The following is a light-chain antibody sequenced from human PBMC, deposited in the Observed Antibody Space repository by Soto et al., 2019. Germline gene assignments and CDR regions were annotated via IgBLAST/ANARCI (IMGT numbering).Light chain of an antibody. CDR3: CSYAGSSTYI. CDR2: EGS. Sequence: QSVLTQPASVSGSPGQSITISCTGTSSDVGSHNLVSWYQQHPDRAPKLMIYEGSKRPSGVSNHFSGSKSGNTASLTISGLQAEDEADYFCCSYAGSSTYIFGSGTKLTVL. CDR1: SSDVGSHNL. J-gene: IGLJ1*01. V-gene: IGLV2-23*01.